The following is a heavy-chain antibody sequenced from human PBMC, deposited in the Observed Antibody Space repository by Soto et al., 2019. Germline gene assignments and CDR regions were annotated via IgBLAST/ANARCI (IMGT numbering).Heavy chain of an antibody. D-gene: IGHD2-15*01. CDR2: IHSSGGT. CDR3: GRLAEAATGHTDFDF. J-gene: IGHJ4*02. V-gene: IGHV4-39*02. Sequence: PSETLSLTCTVSGASIKSRNYFWGCIRQPPGKGLEFVGSIHSSGGTYYNPSLKSRVTVSVDLSNSHFSLSLKSLTATDTAVYYCGRLAEAATGHTDFDFWGQGTLVTVSS. CDR1: GASIKSRNYF.